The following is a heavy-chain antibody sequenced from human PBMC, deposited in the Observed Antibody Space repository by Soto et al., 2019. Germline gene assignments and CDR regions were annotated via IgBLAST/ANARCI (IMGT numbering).Heavy chain of an antibody. J-gene: IGHJ4*02. Sequence: PSETLSLTCAVAGGSIRSGGYSWSWIRQPPGKGLEWIGYIYHSGSTYYNPSLKSRVTISVDRSKNQFSLKLSSVTAADTAVYYCARGITTVPILAYWGKGTLVTVSS. CDR3: ARGITTVPILAY. CDR2: IYHSGST. CDR1: GGSIRSGGYS. V-gene: IGHV4-30-2*01. D-gene: IGHD4-4*01.